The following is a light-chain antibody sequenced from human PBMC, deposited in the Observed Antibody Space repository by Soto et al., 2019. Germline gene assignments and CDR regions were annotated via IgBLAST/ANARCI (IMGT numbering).Light chain of an antibody. Sequence: TRSSGTQSLYPSTRATLYFTASQSVSGNYLSWYQQKPGQAPRLLAYVASRSATGIPDRFSGSGSGTDFTLTISSLESEGFALYNCQQYGSKPPTFGGRTKVDIK. J-gene: IGKJ4*01. CDR2: VAS. CDR3: QQYGSKPPT. CDR1: QSVSGNY. V-gene: IGKV3-20*01.